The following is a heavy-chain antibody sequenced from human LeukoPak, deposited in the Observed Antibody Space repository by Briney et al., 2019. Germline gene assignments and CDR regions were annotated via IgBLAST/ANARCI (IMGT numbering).Heavy chain of an antibody. D-gene: IGHD4-23*01. CDR2: IYYSGST. Sequence: SETLSLTCTGSGGSISSYYWSWIRQPPGKGLEWIGFIYYSGSTNYNPSLKSRVTISVDTSKNQFSLKLSSVTAADTAVYYCARPSLDYGGIDAFDFWGQGTLVTVSS. V-gene: IGHV4-59*08. CDR3: ARPSLDYGGIDAFDF. J-gene: IGHJ3*01. CDR1: GGSISSYY.